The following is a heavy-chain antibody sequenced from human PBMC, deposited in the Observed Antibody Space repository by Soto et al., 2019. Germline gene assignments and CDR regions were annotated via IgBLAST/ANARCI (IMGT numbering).Heavy chain of an antibody. CDR1: GFTFSSSA. J-gene: IGHJ5*02. D-gene: IGHD1-1*01. V-gene: IGHV3-23*01. CDR2: ISGSDGRT. CDR3: AKSLNINWKNWFDP. Sequence: GGSLRLSCAASGFTFSSSAMNWVRQAPGKGLEWVSVISGSDGRTYYADSVKGRLTISRDNSKNTLYLDMNSLRAEDTSVYYCAKSLNINWKNWFDPWGQGTLVTVSS.